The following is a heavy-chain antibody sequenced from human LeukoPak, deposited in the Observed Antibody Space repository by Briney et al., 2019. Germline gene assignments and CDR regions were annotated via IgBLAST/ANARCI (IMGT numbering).Heavy chain of an antibody. D-gene: IGHD3-22*01. J-gene: IGHJ4*02. Sequence: GGSLRLSCVASGFTFSSYWMHWVRQDPRKGLVWVSRINGDGRNINYADSVRGRFTISRDNAKNSLYLQMNRLSAEDTAFYYCASDHYDSSGHLLWGQGTLVTVSS. CDR3: ASDHYDSSGHLL. CDR2: INGDGRNI. V-gene: IGHV3-74*01. CDR1: GFTFSSYW.